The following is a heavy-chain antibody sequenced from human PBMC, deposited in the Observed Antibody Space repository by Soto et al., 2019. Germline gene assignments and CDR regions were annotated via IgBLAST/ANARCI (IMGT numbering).Heavy chain of an antibody. J-gene: IGHJ6*03. CDR2: ISYDGSNK. V-gene: IGHV3-30*03. CDR1: GFTFSSYG. CDR3: TRSAYMDV. D-gene: IGHD2-2*01. Sequence: PGGSLRLSCAASGFTFSSYGMHWVRQAPGKGLEWVAVISYDGSNKYYADSVKGRFTISRDNSKNTLYLQMNSLRAEDTAVYYATRSAYMDVWGKGTTVTVSS.